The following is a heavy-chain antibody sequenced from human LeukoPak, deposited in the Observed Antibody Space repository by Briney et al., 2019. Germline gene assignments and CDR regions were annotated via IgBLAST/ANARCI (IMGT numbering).Heavy chain of an antibody. D-gene: IGHD2-2*01. J-gene: IGHJ4*02. CDR3: AREWCSSTSCFIFDY. CDR2: ISSSSSYI. Sequence: GGSLRLSCAASGFTFSSYSMNWVRQAPGKGLEWVSSISSSSSYIYYADSVKGRFTISRDNAKNSLYLQMNSLRAEDTAVYYCAREWCSSTSCFIFDYWGQGTLVTVSS. V-gene: IGHV3-21*01. CDR1: GFTFSSYS.